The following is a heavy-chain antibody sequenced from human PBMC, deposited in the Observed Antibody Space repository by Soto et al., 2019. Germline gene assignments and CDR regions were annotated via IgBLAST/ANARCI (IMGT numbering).Heavy chain of an antibody. CDR3: ARVVKAGDYGDYGRYYFDY. D-gene: IGHD4-17*01. V-gene: IGHV1-18*04. Sequence: QVQLVQSGAEVKKPGASVKVSCKASGYTFTTYGITWVRQAPGQRLEWMGWISAYSGNTYYAQKLQGRLTVTTDTSSNTAYMDLRSLRSDDTAVYYCARVVKAGDYGDYGRYYFDYWGHGTLVTVSS. CDR1: GYTFTTYG. CDR2: ISAYSGNT. J-gene: IGHJ4*01.